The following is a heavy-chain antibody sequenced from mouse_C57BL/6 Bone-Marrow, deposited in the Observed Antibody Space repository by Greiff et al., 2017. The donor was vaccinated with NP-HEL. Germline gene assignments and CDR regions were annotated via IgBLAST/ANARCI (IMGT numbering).Heavy chain of an antibody. V-gene: IGHV1-69*01. CDR2: IDPSDSYT. J-gene: IGHJ1*03. CDR3: ARSIYYGNCWYFDV. D-gene: IGHD2-1*01. Sequence: MPGQGLEWIGEIDPSDSYTNYNQKFKGKSTLTVDKSSSTAYMQLSSLTSEDSAVYYCARSIYYGNCWYFDVWGTGTTVTVSS.